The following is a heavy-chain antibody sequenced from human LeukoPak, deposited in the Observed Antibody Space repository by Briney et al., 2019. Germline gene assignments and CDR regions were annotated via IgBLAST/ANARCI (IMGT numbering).Heavy chain of an antibody. Sequence: ASVKVSCRASGYTFTGYYMHWVRQAPGQGLEWMGWINPNSGGTNYAQKFQGRVTMTRDTSISTAYMELSRLRSDDTAVYYRARDPLYCSSTSCYISWGQGTLVTVPS. CDR2: INPNSGGT. CDR3: ARDPLYCSSTSCYIS. CDR1: GYTFTGYY. V-gene: IGHV1-2*02. D-gene: IGHD2-2*02. J-gene: IGHJ4*02.